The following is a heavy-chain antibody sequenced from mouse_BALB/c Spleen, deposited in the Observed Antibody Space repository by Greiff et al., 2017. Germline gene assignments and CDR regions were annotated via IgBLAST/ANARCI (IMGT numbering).Heavy chain of an antibody. V-gene: IGHV2-9*02. CDR2: IWAGGST. D-gene: IGHD2-10*01. CDR3: ARAPYYGNYDAMDY. J-gene: IGHJ4*01. Sequence: QVQLQQSGPGLVAPSQSLSITCTVSGFSLTSYGVHWVRQPPGKGLEWLGVIWAGGSTNYNSALMSRLSISKDNSKSQVFLKMNSLQTDDTAMYYCARAPYYGNYDAMDYWGQGTSVTVSS. CDR1: GFSLTSYG.